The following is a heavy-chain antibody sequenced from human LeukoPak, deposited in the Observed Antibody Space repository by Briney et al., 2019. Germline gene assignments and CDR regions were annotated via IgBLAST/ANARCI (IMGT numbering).Heavy chain of an antibody. V-gene: IGHV3-11*04. CDR2: ISSSGSTI. CDR3: ARDPAIQIWLSAYYFDF. D-gene: IGHD3-22*01. CDR1: GFTFSDYY. Sequence: NPGGSLRLSCAASGFTFSDYYMSWIRQAPGKGLEWVSYISSSGSTIYYADSVKGRFTISRDNAKNSLYLQMNSLRAEDTAVHYWARDPAIQIWLSAYYFDFWGQGPQVTVSS. J-gene: IGHJ4*02.